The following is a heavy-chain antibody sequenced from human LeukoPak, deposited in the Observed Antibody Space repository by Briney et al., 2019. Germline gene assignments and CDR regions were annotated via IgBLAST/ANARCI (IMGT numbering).Heavy chain of an antibody. Sequence: PGGSLRLSCAASGFTFSSNYMSWGRHAPGKGLEWGSVIYSGDSTYYADSVKGRFTITRDNSKHTLYLQMNSLRAEETAVYYCARVIAVAGIIAPWGQGTLVTVPS. D-gene: IGHD6-19*01. CDR2: IYSGDST. V-gene: IGHV3-53*01. CDR1: GFTFSSNY. J-gene: IGHJ5*02. CDR3: ARVIAVAGIIAP.